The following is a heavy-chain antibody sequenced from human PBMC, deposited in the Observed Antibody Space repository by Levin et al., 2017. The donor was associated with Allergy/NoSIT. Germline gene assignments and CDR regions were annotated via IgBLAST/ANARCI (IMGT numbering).Heavy chain of an antibody. Sequence: SVKVSCKASGGTFSSYAISWVRQAPGQGLEWMGGIIPIFGTANYAQKFQGRVTITADKSTSTAYMELSSLRSEDTAVYYCATYPDGFVYYFDYWGQGTLVTVSS. J-gene: IGHJ4*02. CDR2: IIPIFGTA. CDR3: ATYPDGFVYYFDY. CDR1: GGTFSSYA. D-gene: IGHD3-10*01. V-gene: IGHV1-69*06.